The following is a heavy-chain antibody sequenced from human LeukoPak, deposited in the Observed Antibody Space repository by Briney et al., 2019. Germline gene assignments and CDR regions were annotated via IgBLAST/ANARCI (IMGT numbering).Heavy chain of an antibody. J-gene: IGHJ3*02. V-gene: IGHV1-2*04. CDR2: INPNSGGT. CDR1: GYTFTSYY. Sequence: ASVKVSCKASGYTFTSYYMHWVRQAPGQGLEWMGWINPNSGGTNYAQKFQGWVTMTRDTSISTAYMELSRLRSDDTAVYYCARDGAGTFNAFDIWGQGTMVTVSS. D-gene: IGHD6-19*01. CDR3: ARDGAGTFNAFDI.